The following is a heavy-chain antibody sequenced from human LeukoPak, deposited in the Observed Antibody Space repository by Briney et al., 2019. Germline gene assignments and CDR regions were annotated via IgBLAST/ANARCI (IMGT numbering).Heavy chain of an antibody. CDR1: GYTFTNYY. CDR3: ARAEGTGTLFDY. J-gene: IGHJ4*02. V-gene: IGHV1-46*01. CDR2: INTNGGST. D-gene: IGHD1-7*01. Sequence: ASVKVSCKASGYTFTNYYIHWVRQAPGQGLEWMGIINTNGGSTAYAQQFHGRLTMTRDASTSTVYMDLSSLGSEDTAIYYCARAEGTGTLFDYWGQGTLVTVSS.